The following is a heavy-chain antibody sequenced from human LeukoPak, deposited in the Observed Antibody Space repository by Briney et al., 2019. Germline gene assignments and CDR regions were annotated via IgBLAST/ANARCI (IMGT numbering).Heavy chain of an antibody. V-gene: IGHV4-59*12. Sequence: SETLSLTCTVSGGSISSYYWSWIRQPPGKGLEWIGYIYYSGSTNNNPSLKSRVTISVDTSKNQFSLKLSSVTAADTAVYYCARDLRYNWNYHAFDIWGQGTMVTVSS. CDR3: ARDLRYNWNYHAFDI. CDR2: IYYSGST. D-gene: IGHD1-7*01. CDR1: GGSISSYY. J-gene: IGHJ3*02.